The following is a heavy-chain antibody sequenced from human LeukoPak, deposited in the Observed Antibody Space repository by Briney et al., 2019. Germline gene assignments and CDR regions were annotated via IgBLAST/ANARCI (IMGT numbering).Heavy chain of an antibody. CDR3: ARPVMVYAIQGAFDI. CDR1: GFTFSSYA. V-gene: IGHV3-30*04. Sequence: GGSLRLSCAASGFTFSSYAMHWVRQAPGKGLEWVAVISYDGSNKYYADSVKGRFTISRDNSKNTLYLQMNSLRAEDTAVYYCARPVMVYAIQGAFDIWGQGTMVTVSS. J-gene: IGHJ3*02. D-gene: IGHD2-8*01. CDR2: ISYDGSNK.